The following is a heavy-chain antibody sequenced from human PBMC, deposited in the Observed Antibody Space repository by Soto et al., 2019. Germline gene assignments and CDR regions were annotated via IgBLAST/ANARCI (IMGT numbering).Heavy chain of an antibody. V-gene: IGHV1-18*01. D-gene: IGHD6-13*01. Sequence: QVQLVQSGAEVKKPGASVKVSCKASGYTFTSYGITWVRQAPGQGLEWMGWINPYNGNPNYAQKLQGRVTMTTYTSTSTAYMELRSLRSDDTAVYYCARTDSRPQDFDYWGQGTLVSVSS. CDR3: ARTDSRPQDFDY. CDR2: INPYNGNP. J-gene: IGHJ4*02. CDR1: GYTFTSYG.